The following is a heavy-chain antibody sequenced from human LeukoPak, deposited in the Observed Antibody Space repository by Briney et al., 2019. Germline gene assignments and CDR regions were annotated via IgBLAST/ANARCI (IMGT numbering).Heavy chain of an antibody. CDR1: GGSISSGSYY. V-gene: IGHV4-61*02. D-gene: IGHD6-13*01. CDR3: ARVYYSSSYDYWYFDL. J-gene: IGHJ2*01. Sequence: SQTLSLTCTVSGGSISSGSYYWSWIRQPAGKGPEWIGRIYTSGSTNYNPSLKSRVTISVDTSKNQFSLKLSSVTAADTAVHYCARVYYSSSYDYWYFDLWGRGTLVTVSS. CDR2: IYTSGST.